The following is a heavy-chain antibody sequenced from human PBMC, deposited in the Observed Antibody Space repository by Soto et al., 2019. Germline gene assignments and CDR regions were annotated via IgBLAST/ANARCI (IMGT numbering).Heavy chain of an antibody. J-gene: IGHJ4*02. CDR1: GGSISSYC. CDR3: ARRKLAARPNLYYFDY. CDR2: IYYSGIT. Sequence: QVQLQESGPGLVKPSETLSLTCTVSGGSISSYCWSWIRQPPGKGLEWIGYIYYSGITNYNPSLKSRVTISVDTSKNQFSLKLSSVTAADTAVYYCARRKLAARPNLYYFDYWGQGTLVTVSS. D-gene: IGHD6-6*01. V-gene: IGHV4-59*08.